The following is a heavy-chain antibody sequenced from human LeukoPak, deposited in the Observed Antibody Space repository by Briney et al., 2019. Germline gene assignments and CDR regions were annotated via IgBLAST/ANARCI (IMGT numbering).Heavy chain of an antibody. D-gene: IGHD3-22*01. CDR1: GFTVSSNY. CDR2: IYSGGST. J-gene: IGHJ4*02. CDR3: ARDSASSGYFGY. Sequence: GGSLRLSCAASGFTVSSNYMSWVRQAPGKGLEWVSVIYSGGSTYYADSVKGRFTISRDNSKNTLYLQMNSLRAEDTAVYYCARDSASSGYFGYWGQGTLVTVSS. V-gene: IGHV3-66*01.